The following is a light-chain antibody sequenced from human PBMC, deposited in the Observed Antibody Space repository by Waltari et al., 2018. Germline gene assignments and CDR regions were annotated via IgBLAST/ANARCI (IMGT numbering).Light chain of an antibody. CDR3: LQYNSNPWT. Sequence: DIQMTQSPSSLSASAGDRVTITCRASQGISTYLNWYPQKTGKAHKRLIYAASSLESGVPSRFSGSGSGTDFTLTISSLQPEDFTTYYCLQYNSNPWTYGQGTKVEIK. V-gene: IGKV1-17*01. CDR1: QGISTY. CDR2: AAS. J-gene: IGKJ1*01.